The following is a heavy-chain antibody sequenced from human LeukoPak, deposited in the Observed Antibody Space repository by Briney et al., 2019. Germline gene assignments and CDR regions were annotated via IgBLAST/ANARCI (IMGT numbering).Heavy chain of an antibody. J-gene: IGHJ4*02. Sequence: SETLSLTSTVSGGSISSRSYYWGWIRQPPGKGLEWIGSIYYSGSTYYNPSLKSRVSISVDTSKNQFSLKLNSVTAADTAVYYCARQYYYDSSGYPLDYWGQGTLVTVSS. D-gene: IGHD3-22*01. CDR2: IYYSGST. CDR1: GGSISSRSYY. V-gene: IGHV4-39*01. CDR3: ARQYYYDSSGYPLDY.